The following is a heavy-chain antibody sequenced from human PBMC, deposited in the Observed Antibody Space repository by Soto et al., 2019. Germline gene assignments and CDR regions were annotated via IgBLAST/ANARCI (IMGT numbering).Heavy chain of an antibody. Sequence: SETLSLTCTVSGSSISSYYWSWIRQPPGKGLEWIGYIYYSGSTDYNPSLKSRVTISVDTSKNQFSLKLSSVTAADTAVYYCAREVASGSFDYWGQGTLVTVSS. CDR2: IYYSGST. CDR3: AREVASGSFDY. D-gene: IGHD3-10*01. V-gene: IGHV4-59*01. J-gene: IGHJ4*02. CDR1: GSSISSYY.